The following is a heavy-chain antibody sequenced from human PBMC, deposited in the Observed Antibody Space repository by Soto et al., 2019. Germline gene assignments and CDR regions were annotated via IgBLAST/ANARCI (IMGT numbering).Heavy chain of an antibody. D-gene: IGHD2-15*01. CDR3: ARGDRGSAYYYYYMDV. CDR2: IIPILGIA. V-gene: IGHV1-69*02. J-gene: IGHJ6*03. Sequence: ASVKVSCKASGGTFSSYTISWVRQAPGQGLEWMGRIIPILGIANYAQKFQGRVTITADKSTSTAYMELSSLRSEDTAVYYCARGDRGSAYYYYYMDVWGKGTTVTVSS. CDR1: GGTFSSYT.